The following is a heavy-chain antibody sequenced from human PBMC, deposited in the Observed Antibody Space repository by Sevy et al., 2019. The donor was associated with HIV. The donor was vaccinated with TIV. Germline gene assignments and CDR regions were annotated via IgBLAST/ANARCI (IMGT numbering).Heavy chain of an antibody. CDR1: GGSITSLY. D-gene: IGHD1-26*01. CDR3: AGENAWGRGYS. V-gene: IGHV4-59*08. CDR2: IYYNRHI. Sequence: SETLSLTCTVSGGSITSLYWNWIRQPPGKGLEWIANIYYNRHINYNPSLKSRVTLSLDTSKNQFSLRLGSVTAADTAMYYCAGENAWGRGYSWGQGTLVTVSS. J-gene: IGHJ4*02.